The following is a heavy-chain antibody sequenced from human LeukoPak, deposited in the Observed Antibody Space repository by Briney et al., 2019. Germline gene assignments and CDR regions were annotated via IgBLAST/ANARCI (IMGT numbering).Heavy chain of an antibody. CDR2: INHSGST. J-gene: IGHJ3*02. CDR3: ASASSWSSEDAFDI. V-gene: IGHV4-34*01. CDR1: GGSFSGYY. Sequence: SETLSLTCAVYGGSFSGYYWSWIRQPPGKGLEWIGEINHSGSTNYNPSLKSRVTISVDTSKNQFSLKLSSVTAADTAVYYCASASSWSSEDAFDIWGQGTMVTVSS. D-gene: IGHD6-13*01.